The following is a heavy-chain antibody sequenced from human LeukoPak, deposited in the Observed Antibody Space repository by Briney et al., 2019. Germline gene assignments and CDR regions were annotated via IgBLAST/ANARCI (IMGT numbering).Heavy chain of an antibody. CDR3: ARGPRYSFY. Sequence: PGGSLRLSCAASGFIVSHNYMTWVRQAPGKGLEWISVIYIDGTTYYADSVKGRFTISRDQANNTLYLQMSTLRDEDTAVYYCARGPRYSFYWGQGTLVSVSS. V-gene: IGHV3-53*01. CDR1: GFIVSHNY. D-gene: IGHD6-13*01. J-gene: IGHJ4*02. CDR2: IYIDGTT.